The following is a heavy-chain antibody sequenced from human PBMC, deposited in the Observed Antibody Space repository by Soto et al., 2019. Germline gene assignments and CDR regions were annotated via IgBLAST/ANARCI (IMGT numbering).Heavy chain of an antibody. CDR2: IYHSGAT. Sequence: SETLSLTCSVFGDSIRSAHYFWGWVRQPPGKGLEWIGSIYHSGATFYDPYLRSRVTLSVDTTNNQFSLRLSSVTAADTAVYYCATLSSSWPAEYFQHWGQGTLVTVSS. D-gene: IGHD6-13*01. CDR1: GDSIRSAHYF. V-gene: IGHV4-39*01. J-gene: IGHJ1*01. CDR3: ATLSSSWPAEYFQH.